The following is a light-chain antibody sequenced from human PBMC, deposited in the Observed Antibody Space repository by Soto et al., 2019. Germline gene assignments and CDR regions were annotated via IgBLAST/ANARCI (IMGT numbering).Light chain of an antibody. J-gene: IGLJ2*01. CDR1: SSDIGGHNG. Sequence: QSALTQPASVSGSPGQSITFSCTGTSSDIGGHNGVSWYQQHSGKAPRLIIYDVNNRPSGISNRFSGSKSGNTASLTISGLQADDEADYYCCSYRSGSTIFGGGTKLTVL. V-gene: IGLV2-14*01. CDR3: CSYRSGSTI. CDR2: DVN.